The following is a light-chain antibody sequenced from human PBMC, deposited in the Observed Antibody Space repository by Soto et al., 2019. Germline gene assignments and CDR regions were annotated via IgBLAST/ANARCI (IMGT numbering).Light chain of an antibody. CDR2: GAS. Sequence: EIVLTQSPATLSLSPRERATLSCRASQTVGSNFLAWYQQRPGQAPRLLIYGASSRATGIPDRFSGSGSGTDFTLTISRLEPEDFAVYYCQQYGDSPPWTFGQGTKVE. J-gene: IGKJ1*01. CDR3: QQYGDSPPWT. V-gene: IGKV3-20*01. CDR1: QTVGSNF.